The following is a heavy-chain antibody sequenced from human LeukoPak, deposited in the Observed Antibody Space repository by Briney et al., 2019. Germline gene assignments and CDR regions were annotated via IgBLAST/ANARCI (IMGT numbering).Heavy chain of an antibody. D-gene: IGHD1-26*01. CDR2: IGHSGGSI. Sequence: GGSLRLSCAASGFIFSNYAMSWVRQAAGKGLEWVSIIGHSGGSIYYAGSVRGRFTISRDNSKNTLSLQMNSLRAEDTALYYCAKSWGSTRPYYNYMEVWGKGTTVTVSS. J-gene: IGHJ6*03. CDR1: GFIFSNYA. CDR3: AKSWGSTRPYYNYMEV. V-gene: IGHV3-23*01.